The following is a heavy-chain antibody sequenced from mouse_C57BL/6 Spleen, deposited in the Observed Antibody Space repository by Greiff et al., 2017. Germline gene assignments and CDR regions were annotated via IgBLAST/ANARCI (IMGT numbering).Heavy chain of an antibody. V-gene: IGHV5-17*01. CDR2: ISSGSSTI. CDR3: ARGGGSSSYYYAMDY. Sequence: EVKLMESGGGLVKPGGSLKLSCAASGFTFSDYGMHWVRQAPEKGLEWVAYISSGSSTIYYADTVKGRFTISRDNAKNTLFLQMTSLRSEDTAMYYCARGGGSSSYYYAMDYWGQGTSVTVSS. D-gene: IGHD1-1*01. J-gene: IGHJ4*01. CDR1: GFTFSDYG.